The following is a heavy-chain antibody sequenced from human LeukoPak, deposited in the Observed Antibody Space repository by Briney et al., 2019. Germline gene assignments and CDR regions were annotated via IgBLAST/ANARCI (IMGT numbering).Heavy chain of an antibody. D-gene: IGHD1-26*01. V-gene: IGHV3-74*01. Sequence: PGGSLRLSCAASGLPLRGYWMHWVRQAPGKGLPWVSVIRSDGSITTYADSVKGRFTISRDTAKNTLYLQMNSLRAEDTAVYYCARDGRSGNFDKWGQGTLVSVSS. CDR3: ARDGRSGNFDK. J-gene: IGHJ4*02. CDR1: GLPLRGYW. CDR2: IRSDGSIT.